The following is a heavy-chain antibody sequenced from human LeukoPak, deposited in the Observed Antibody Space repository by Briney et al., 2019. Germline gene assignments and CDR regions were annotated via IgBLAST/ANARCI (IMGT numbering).Heavy chain of an antibody. CDR3: ARNLEGPTYYYDSRASDAFDI. CDR1: GFTFSSYA. D-gene: IGHD3-22*01. CDR2: ISYDGSNK. J-gene: IGHJ3*02. Sequence: GRSLRLSCAASGFTFSSYAMHWVRQAPGKGLEWVAVISYDGSNKYYADSVKSRFTISRDNSKNTLYLQMNSLRAEDTAVYYCARNLEGPTYYYDSRASDAFDIWGQGTMVTVSS. V-gene: IGHV3-30-3*01.